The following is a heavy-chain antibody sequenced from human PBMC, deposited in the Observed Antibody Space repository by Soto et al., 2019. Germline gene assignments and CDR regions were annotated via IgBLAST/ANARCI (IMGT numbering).Heavy chain of an antibody. D-gene: IGHD6-13*01. CDR3: ARVGGAKGYSSSWYNYYYGMDV. Sequence: SETLSLTCAVYGGSFSGYYWSWIRQPPGKGLEWIGEINHSGSTNYNPSLKSRVTISVDTSKNQFSLKLSSVTAADTAVYYCARVGGAKGYSSSWYNYYYGMDVWGQGITVTVSS. CDR2: INHSGST. CDR1: GGSFSGYY. V-gene: IGHV4-34*01. J-gene: IGHJ6*02.